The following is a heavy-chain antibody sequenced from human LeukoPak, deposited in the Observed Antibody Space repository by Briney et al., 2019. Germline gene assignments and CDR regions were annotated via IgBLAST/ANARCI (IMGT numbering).Heavy chain of an antibody. CDR2: IHYSGYA. Sequence: PSETLSLTCSVSGDSIRSSSFYWAWIRQPPGKGLEWIGSIHYSGYAYNNPSLKSRVAISVDTSKNQFSLKLSSVTAADTAVYYCARRGIVVVTATAGWFDPWGQGTLVTVSS. V-gene: IGHV4-39*07. J-gene: IGHJ5*02. CDR1: GDSIRSSSFY. D-gene: IGHD2-21*02. CDR3: ARRGIVVVTATAGWFDP.